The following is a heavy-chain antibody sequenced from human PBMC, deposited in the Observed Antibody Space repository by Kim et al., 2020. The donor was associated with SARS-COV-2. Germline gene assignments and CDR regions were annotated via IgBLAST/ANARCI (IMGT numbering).Heavy chain of an antibody. CDR3: ARDPNSSSWARGYYYYGMDV. J-gene: IGHJ6*02. V-gene: IGHV1-3*01. CDR2: INAGNGNT. Sequence: ASVKVSCKASGYTFTSYAMHWVRQAPGQRLEWMGWINAGNGNTKYSQKFQGRVTITRDTSASTAYMELSSLRSEDTAVYYCARDPNSSSWARGYYYYGMDVWGQGTTVTVSS. CDR1: GYTFTSYA. D-gene: IGHD6-13*01.